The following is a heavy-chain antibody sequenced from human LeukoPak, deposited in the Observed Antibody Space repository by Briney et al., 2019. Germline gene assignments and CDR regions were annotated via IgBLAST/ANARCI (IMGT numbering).Heavy chain of an antibody. J-gene: IGHJ4*02. CDR1: AFDFDDNA. V-gene: IGHV3-9*03. Sequence: PGGSLRLSCAASAFDFDDNAMHWVRLSPGKGLEWVSGINWKGDHLAYAESVKGRFTISRDNAKNSLFLQMNSLKSEDMALYYCVKAIGMQVWSGHFDFWGQGTLVTVSS. D-gene: IGHD3-16*01. CDR2: INWKGDHL. CDR3: VKAIGMQVWSGHFDF.